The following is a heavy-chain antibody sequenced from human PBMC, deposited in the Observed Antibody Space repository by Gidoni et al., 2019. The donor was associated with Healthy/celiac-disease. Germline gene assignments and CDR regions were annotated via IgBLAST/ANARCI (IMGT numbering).Heavy chain of an antibody. CDR1: GFTFSDYY. V-gene: IGHV3-11*06. Sequence: QVQLVESGGGLVKPGGSLRLSCAASGFTFSDYYMSWIRQAPGKGLEWVSYISSSSSYTNYADSVKGRFTISRDNAKNSLYLQMNSLRAEDTAVYYCARFVRDYYDSSGYFDHAGQGTLVTVSS. D-gene: IGHD3-22*01. J-gene: IGHJ5*02. CDR2: ISSSSSYT. CDR3: ARFVRDYYDSSGYFDH.